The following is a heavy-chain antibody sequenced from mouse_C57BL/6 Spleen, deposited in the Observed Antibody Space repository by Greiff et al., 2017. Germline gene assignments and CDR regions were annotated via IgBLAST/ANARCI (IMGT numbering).Heavy chain of an antibody. CDR2: IDPSDSET. CDR3: ARSGGNPMDYFDY. CDR1: GYTFTSYW. V-gene: IGHV1-52*01. Sequence: VQLQQPGAELVRPGSSVKLSCKASGYTFTSYWMHWVKQRPIQGLEWIGNIDPSDSETHYNQKFKDKATLTVDKSSSTASMQLSSLTSEYSAVYYCARSGGNPMDYFDYWGQGTTLTVSS. J-gene: IGHJ2*01. D-gene: IGHD2-1*01.